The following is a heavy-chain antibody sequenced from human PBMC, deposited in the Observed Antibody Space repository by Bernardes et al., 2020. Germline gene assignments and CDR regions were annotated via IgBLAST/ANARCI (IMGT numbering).Heavy chain of an antibody. CDR1: GFSLSTSGVG. V-gene: IGHV2-5*02. CDR2: IYWDDDK. CDR3: AHSEQGPVVPGTLFDP. Sequence: SGPTLVKPTQTLTLTCTFSGFSLSTSGVGVGWIRQPPGKALEWLALIYWDDDKRYSPSLKSRLTITKDTSKNQVVLTMTNMDPVDTATYYCAHSEQGPVVPGTLFDPWGQGTLVTVSS. J-gene: IGHJ5*02. D-gene: IGHD2-2*01.